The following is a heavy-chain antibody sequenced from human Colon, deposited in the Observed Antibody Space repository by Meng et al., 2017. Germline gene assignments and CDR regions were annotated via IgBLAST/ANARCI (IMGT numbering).Heavy chain of an antibody. CDR1: SGSFNDNY. CDR3: ARGGDWAKSGNI. D-gene: IGHD3-9*01. J-gene: IGHJ4*02. Sequence: QVQLPQCGAGMLKPSETLSLTAAGYSGSFNDNYLTWNRQPPGKGLEGVGETHPSGTTYYSPSLHSLITITLATSKNQYSLTLSSMSAADTAVYYGARGGDWAKSGNIWGQGTLVTVSS. V-gene: IGHV4-34*01. CDR2: THPSGTT.